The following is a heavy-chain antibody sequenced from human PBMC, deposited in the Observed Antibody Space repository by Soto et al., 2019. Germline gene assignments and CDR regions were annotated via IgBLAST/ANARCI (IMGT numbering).Heavy chain of an antibody. J-gene: IGHJ4*02. CDR1: RFTFSNAW. V-gene: IGHV3-15*01. CDR3: ATGTGKTDFDY. D-gene: IGHD2-21*02. CDR2: VISKTDGGTT. Sequence: GGSLRLSCAGSRFTFSNAWMSWVRQAPGKGLEWVGRVISKTDGGTTDYAAPVKGRFTISRDDSENTLFLQMNSLKTEDTAIYYCATGTGKTDFDYWGQGT.